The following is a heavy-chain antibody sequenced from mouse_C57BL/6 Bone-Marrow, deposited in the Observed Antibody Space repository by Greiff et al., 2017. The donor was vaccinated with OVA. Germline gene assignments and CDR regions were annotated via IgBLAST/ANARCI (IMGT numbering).Heavy chain of an antibody. CDR1: GYSITSGYD. V-gene: IGHV3-1*01. CDR2: ISYSGST. CDR3: ARGLRRDSFAY. J-gene: IGHJ3*01. D-gene: IGHD2-4*01. Sequence: DVPLMASGPGMVKPSQSLSLTCTVTGYSITSGYDWHWIRHFPGNKLEWMGYISYSGSTNYNPSLKSRISITHDTSKNHFFLKLNSVTTEDTATYYCARGLRRDSFAYWGQGTLVTVSA.